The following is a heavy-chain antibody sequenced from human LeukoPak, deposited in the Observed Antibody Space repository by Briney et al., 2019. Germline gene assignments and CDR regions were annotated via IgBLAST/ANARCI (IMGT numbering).Heavy chain of an antibody. Sequence: GGSLRLSCAASGFTFSSYAMHWVRQAPGKGLEWVAVISYDGSNKYYADSVKGRFTISRDNSKNTLYLQMNSLRAEDTAVYYCARQVGVGATTDFDYWGQGTLVTVSS. CDR1: GFTFSSYA. D-gene: IGHD1-26*01. CDR3: ARQVGVGATTDFDY. CDR2: ISYDGSNK. J-gene: IGHJ4*02. V-gene: IGHV3-30*04.